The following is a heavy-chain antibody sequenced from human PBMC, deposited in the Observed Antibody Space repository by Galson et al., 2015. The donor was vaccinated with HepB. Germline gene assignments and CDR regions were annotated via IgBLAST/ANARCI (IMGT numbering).Heavy chain of an antibody. CDR3: RYYISGSYRPDH. CDR2: IRGKAYGGTT. V-gene: IGHV3-49*03. D-gene: IGHD3-10*01. J-gene: IGHJ4*02. CDR1: GFTSGEYA. Sequence: SLRLSCAASGFTSGEYAMSWFRQAPGKGLEWVGYIRGKAYGGTTEYAASVKGRFTISRDDSKSIAYLQMNSLEIEDTAVYYCRYYISGSYRPDHWGQGTLVTVSS.